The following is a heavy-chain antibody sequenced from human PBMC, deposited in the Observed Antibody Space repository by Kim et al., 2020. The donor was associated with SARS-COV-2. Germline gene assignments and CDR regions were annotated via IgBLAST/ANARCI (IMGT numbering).Heavy chain of an antibody. CDR1: GFTFASYA. Sequence: GGSLRLSCAASGFTFASYAMNWVRQAPGKGLEWVSGINDNSAVTDYADSVKGRFTISRDNFKNTVSLQMNSLRAEDTAIYYCAKALSTSGSSCGWDSWGQGTLVTVSS. CDR2: INDNSAVT. CDR3: AKALSTSGSSCGWDS. V-gene: IGHV3-23*01. D-gene: IGHD3-22*01. J-gene: IGHJ4*02.